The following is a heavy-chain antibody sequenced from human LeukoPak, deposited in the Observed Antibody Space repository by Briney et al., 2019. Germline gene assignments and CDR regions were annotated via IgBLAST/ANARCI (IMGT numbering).Heavy chain of an antibody. V-gene: IGHV3-23*01. CDR1: GFTFSSYA. J-gene: IGHJ4*02. Sequence: GGSLRLSCAASGFTFSSYAMSWVRQAPGKGLEWVSAISGSGGSTYYADSVKGRFTISRDNSKNTLYLQMNSLRAEDTAVYYCAKAGDYYDSSGYYPGFDYWGQGTLVTVSS. CDR2: ISGSGGST. D-gene: IGHD3-22*01. CDR3: AKAGDYYDSSGYYPGFDY.